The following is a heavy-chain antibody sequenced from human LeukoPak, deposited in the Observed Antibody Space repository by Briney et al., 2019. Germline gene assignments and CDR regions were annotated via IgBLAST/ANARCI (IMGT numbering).Heavy chain of an antibody. V-gene: IGHV1-18*04. CDR3: ARDPLWEPDY. J-gene: IGHJ4*02. CDR1: GYTFTGYY. CDR2: ISAYNGNT. Sequence: GASVTVSCKASGYTFTGYYMHWVRQAPGQGLEWMGWISAYNGNTNYAQKLQGRVTMTTDTSTSTAYTELRSLRSDDTAVYYCARDPLWEPDYWGPGTLVTVSS. D-gene: IGHD1-26*01.